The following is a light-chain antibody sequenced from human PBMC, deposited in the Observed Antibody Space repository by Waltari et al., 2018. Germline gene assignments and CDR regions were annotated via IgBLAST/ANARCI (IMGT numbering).Light chain of an antibody. CDR1: QSVSSSY. CDR2: GAS. CDR3: QQYGGT. V-gene: IGKV3-20*01. J-gene: IGKJ2*01. Sequence: EIVLTQSPGTLSLSPGERVTLSCRASQSVSSSYLAWYQQKPGQAPRLLIYGASSRATGIPDRFSGSGSGTDFTLTISRLEPEDFAVYYCQQYGGTFGQGTKLEIK.